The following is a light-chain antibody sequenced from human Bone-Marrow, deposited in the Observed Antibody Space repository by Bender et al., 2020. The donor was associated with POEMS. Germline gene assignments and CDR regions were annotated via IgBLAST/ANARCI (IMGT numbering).Light chain of an antibody. Sequence: QSMLTQPPSVSEAPRQRVTISCSGSSSNIGNNAVSWYQYLPGKSPKLLIYYNSHLASGVSDRFSASKSGTSASLAISGLQSEDEGLYYCAAWDDSLNGYVFGTGTKVTVL. CDR2: YNS. CDR3: AAWDDSLNGYV. V-gene: IGLV1-36*01. CDR1: SSNIGNNA. J-gene: IGLJ1*01.